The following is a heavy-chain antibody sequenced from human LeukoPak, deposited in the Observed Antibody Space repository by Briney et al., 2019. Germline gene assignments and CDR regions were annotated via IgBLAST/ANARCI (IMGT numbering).Heavy chain of an antibody. J-gene: IGHJ4*02. CDR2: ISSSSSYI. V-gene: IGHV3-21*01. Sequence: GGSLRLSCAASGFTFSSYSMNWVRQAPGKGLEWVSSISSSSSYIYYADSVKGRFTISRDNAKNSLYLQMNSLRAEDTAVYYCAREVGSGSYPIDYWGQGTLVTVSS. CDR3: AREVGSGSYPIDY. D-gene: IGHD1-26*01. CDR1: GFTFSSYS.